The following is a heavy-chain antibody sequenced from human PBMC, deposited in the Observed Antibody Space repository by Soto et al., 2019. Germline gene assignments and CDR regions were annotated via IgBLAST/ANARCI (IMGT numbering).Heavy chain of an antibody. CDR3: ARDPVAAAGTYYYYGMDV. J-gene: IGHJ6*02. V-gene: IGHV3-48*02. CDR2: ISSSSSTI. CDR1: GFTFSSYS. Sequence: PGGSLRLSCAASGFTFSSYSMNWVRQAPGKGLEWVSYISSSSSTIYYADSVKGRFTISRDNAKNPLYLQMNSLRDEDTAVYYCARDPVAAAGTYYYYGMDVWGQGTTVTVSS. D-gene: IGHD6-13*01.